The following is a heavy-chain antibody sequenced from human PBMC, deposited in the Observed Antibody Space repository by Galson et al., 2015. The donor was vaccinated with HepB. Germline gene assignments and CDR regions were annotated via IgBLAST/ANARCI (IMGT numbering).Heavy chain of an antibody. Sequence: SLRLSCAASGFTFSSYWMHWVRQAPGKGLVWVSRINSDGSSTSYADSVKGRFTISRDNAKNTLYLQMNSLRAEDTAVYYCARDESSGWHGSAFEIWGQGTMVTVSS. CDR1: GFTFSSYW. CDR3: ARDESSGWHGSAFEI. CDR2: INSDGSST. D-gene: IGHD6-19*01. V-gene: IGHV3-74*01. J-gene: IGHJ3*02.